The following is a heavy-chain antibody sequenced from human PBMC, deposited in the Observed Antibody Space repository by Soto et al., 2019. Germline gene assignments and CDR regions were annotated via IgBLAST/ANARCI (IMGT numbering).Heavy chain of an antibody. CDR1: GYTFTGYY. D-gene: IGHD3-16*01. J-gene: IGHJ5*02. V-gene: IGHV1-2*02. CDR3: ARGLIPRPHWFDP. Sequence: AASVKVSCKASGYTFTGYYMHWVRQAPGQGLEWMGWINPNSGGTNYAQKFQGRVTMTRDTSISTAYMELSRLRSDDTAVYYCARGLIPRPHWFDPWGQGTLVTVSS. CDR2: INPNSGGT.